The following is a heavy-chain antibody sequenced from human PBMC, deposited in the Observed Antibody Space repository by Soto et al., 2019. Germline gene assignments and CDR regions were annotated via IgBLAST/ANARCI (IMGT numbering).Heavy chain of an antibody. Sequence: KPSETLSLTCTVSGGSIVNYYWNWIRQPPGKGLEWIGYIYYNGNTNYNPSLKSRVTMSVDTSKNQFSLKLSSVPAADTAVYYCARGSSWVGNWFDPWGQGTLVTVSS. J-gene: IGHJ5*02. CDR2: IYYNGNT. CDR3: ARGSSWVGNWFDP. V-gene: IGHV4-59*12. CDR1: GGSIVNYY. D-gene: IGHD6-13*01.